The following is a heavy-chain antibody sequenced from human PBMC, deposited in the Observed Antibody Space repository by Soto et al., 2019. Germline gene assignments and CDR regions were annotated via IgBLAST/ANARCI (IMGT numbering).Heavy chain of an antibody. CDR2: ISSRRNYI. CDR3: ARWEEGSGTYSYYYYRMHV. V-gene: IGHV3-21*01. J-gene: IGHJ6*02. D-gene: IGHD3-10*01. Sequence: GGSLRLSCAASEFIFSSYSMNWVRQAPGKGLEWVSSISSRRNYIHYADSVRGRFTISRDNAKNLLYLQMNSLRAEDTAVYYCARWEEGSGTYSYYYYRMHVWGQGTRVTVAS. CDR1: EFIFSSYS.